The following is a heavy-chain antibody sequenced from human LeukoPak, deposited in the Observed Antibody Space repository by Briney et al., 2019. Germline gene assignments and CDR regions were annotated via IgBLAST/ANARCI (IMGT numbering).Heavy chain of an antibody. V-gene: IGHV3-23*01. CDR3: ATYRQVLLPFES. J-gene: IGHJ4*02. D-gene: IGHD2-8*02. Sequence: GGSLRLSCAASAFTFSTFAMIWVRQPPGKGLAWVSSIFPSGGEIHYADSVRGRFTISRDNSKSTLSLQMNSLRVEDTAIYYCATYRQVLLPFESWGQGTLVTVSS. CDR1: AFTFSTFA. CDR2: IFPSGGEI.